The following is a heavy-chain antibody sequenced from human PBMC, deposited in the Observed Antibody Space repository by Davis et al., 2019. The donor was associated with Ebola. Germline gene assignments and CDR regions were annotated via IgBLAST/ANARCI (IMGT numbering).Heavy chain of an antibody. CDR3: ARGGYYPYAFDV. V-gene: IGHV3-21*01. CDR2: ISSDGTDT. J-gene: IGHJ3*01. Sequence: GESLKISCVASGFTFSSYTMNWVRQAPGKGLEWVSSISSDGTDTYYADSLKGRFTISRDNAKNSLYLQINSLRVEDTAVYYCARGGYYPYAFDVWGQGTLVTVSS. CDR1: GFTFSSYT. D-gene: IGHD3-22*01.